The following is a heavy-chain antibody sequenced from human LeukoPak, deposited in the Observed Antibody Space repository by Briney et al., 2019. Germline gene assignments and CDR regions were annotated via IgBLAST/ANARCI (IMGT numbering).Heavy chain of an antibody. CDR3: ARVSRKYEDS. Sequence: PGGSLRLSCAASGFTFSSFGMNWVRQAPGKGLEWVSYISSSGSTIYYADSVKGRFPISRDNVKNSLYLQMNSLRDEDTAVYYCARVSRKYEDSWGQGTLVTVSS. V-gene: IGHV3-48*02. CDR2: ISSSGSTI. CDR1: GFTFSSFG. J-gene: IGHJ4*02. D-gene: IGHD2-8*01.